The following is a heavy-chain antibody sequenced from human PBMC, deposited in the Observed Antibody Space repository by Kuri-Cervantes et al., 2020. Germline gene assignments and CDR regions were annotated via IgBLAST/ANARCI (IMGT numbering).Heavy chain of an antibody. J-gene: IGHJ4*02. CDR1: GYTFTSYY. CDR3: ATAVGQQLPPRPLFDY. V-gene: IGHV1-46*01. CDR2: INPSGGST. Sequence: ASVKVSCKASGYTFTSYYMHWVRQAPGQGLEWMGIINPSGGSTSYAQKFQGRVTMTEDTSTDTAYMELSSLRSEDTAVYYCATAVGQQLPPRPLFDYWGQGTLVTVSS. D-gene: IGHD6-13*01.